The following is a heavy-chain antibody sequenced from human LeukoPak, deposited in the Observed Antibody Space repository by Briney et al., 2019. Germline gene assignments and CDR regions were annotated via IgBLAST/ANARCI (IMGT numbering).Heavy chain of an antibody. V-gene: IGHV1-69*05. D-gene: IGHD1-1*01. CDR3: ARGETILNWFDP. CDR1: GGTFSSEA. J-gene: IGHJ5*02. Sequence: SVKVSCKASGGTFSSEAFIWVRQAPGQGLEWMGGIIPIFGRADYAQKFQDIVTITTDESTSTVYMELSSLRSEDTAVYYCARGETILNWFDPWGQETLVTVSS. CDR2: IIPIFGRA.